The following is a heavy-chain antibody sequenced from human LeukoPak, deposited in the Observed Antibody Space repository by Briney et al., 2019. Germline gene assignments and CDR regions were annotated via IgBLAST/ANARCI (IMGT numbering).Heavy chain of an antibody. V-gene: IGHV1-18*04. CDR1: GYTFASYG. J-gene: IGHJ4*02. Sequence: GASVKVSCKASGYTFASYGISWVRQAPGQGLGWLGWISAYNGNTNYAQKLQGRVTTTTDTSTSTAYMELRSLRSDDTAVYYCARDRTSEELDYWGQGTLVTVSS. CDR2: ISAYNGNT. CDR3: ARDRTSEELDY. D-gene: IGHD3-10*01.